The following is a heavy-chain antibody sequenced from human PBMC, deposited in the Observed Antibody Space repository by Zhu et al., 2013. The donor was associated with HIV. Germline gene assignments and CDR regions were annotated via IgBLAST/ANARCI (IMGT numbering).Heavy chain of an antibody. J-gene: IGHJ5*02. CDR1: GVYFNSLP. CDR3: ARRLFSKIIGGWFDP. Sequence: QLKLVQSGPEVKRPGSSVKVSCETSGVYFNSLPIGWLRQAPGQGLEWMGWISTYNGNTNYAQKFQGRVTMTTDTSTSTAYMELRSLRSDDTAVYYCARRLFSKIIGGWFDPWGQGTRVTVS. V-gene: IGHV1-18*01. CDR2: ISTYNGNT. D-gene: IGHD3-16*01.